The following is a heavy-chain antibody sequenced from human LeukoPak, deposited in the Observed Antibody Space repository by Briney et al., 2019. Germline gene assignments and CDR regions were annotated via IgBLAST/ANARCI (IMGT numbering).Heavy chain of an antibody. J-gene: IGHJ3*02. CDR3: ARGLNGGNDAFDI. V-gene: IGHV3-48*01. CDR1: GFTFSNYS. D-gene: IGHD4-23*01. CDR2: ISSSSSTI. Sequence: GGSLRLSCAASGFTFSNYSMNWVRQAPGKGLEWVSYISSSSSTIYYADSVKGRFTISRDNSKNTLYLQMNSLRAEDTAVYYCARGLNGGNDAFDIWGQGTMVTVSS.